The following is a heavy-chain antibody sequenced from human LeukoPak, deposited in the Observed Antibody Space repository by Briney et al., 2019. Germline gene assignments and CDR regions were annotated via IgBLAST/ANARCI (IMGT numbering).Heavy chain of an antibody. Sequence: GGSLRLSCAASGFTFSSYGMHWVRQAPGKGLEWVAVIWYDGSKEYLADSVKGRFTISRDNSRNTVYLQMNSLKTEDTAVYYCARVIGWSLFDCWGQGTLVTVSS. CDR2: IWYDGSKE. J-gene: IGHJ4*02. CDR3: ARVIGWSLFDC. D-gene: IGHD2-15*01. V-gene: IGHV3-33*01. CDR1: GFTFSSYG.